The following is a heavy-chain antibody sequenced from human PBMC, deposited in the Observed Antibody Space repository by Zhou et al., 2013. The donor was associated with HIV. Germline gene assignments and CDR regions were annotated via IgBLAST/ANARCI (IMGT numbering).Heavy chain of an antibody. V-gene: IGHV1-2*02. CDR2: INPNSGGT. CDR3: ARVGTISRGLSGWFDP. J-gene: IGHJ5*02. Sequence: QVQLVQSGAEVKKPGASVKVSCKASGYTFTGYYMHWVRQAPGQGLEWMGWINPNSGGTNYAQKFQGRVTMTRDTSISTAYMELSRLRSDDTAVYYCARVGTISRGLSGWFDPWGQGTLVTVSS. CDR1: GYTFTGYY. D-gene: IGHD5-12*01.